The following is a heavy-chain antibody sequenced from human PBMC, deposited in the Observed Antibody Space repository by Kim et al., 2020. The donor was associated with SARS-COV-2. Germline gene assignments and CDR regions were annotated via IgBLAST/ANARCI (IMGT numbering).Heavy chain of an antibody. CDR3: ARVRFGALAMDV. Sequence: SETLSLTCTVSGGSISSYYWSWIRQPPGKGLEWIGYIYYSGSTNYNPSLKSRVTISVDTSKNQFSLKLSSVTAADTAVYYCARVRFGALAMDVWGQGTTVTVSS. CDR1: GGSISSYY. V-gene: IGHV4-59*01. J-gene: IGHJ6*02. D-gene: IGHD3-16*01. CDR2: IYYSGST.